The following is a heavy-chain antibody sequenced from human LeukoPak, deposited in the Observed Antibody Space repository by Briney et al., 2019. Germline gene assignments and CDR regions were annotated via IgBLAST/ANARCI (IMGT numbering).Heavy chain of an antibody. D-gene: IGHD3-3*01. CDR3: AKDAHHFDFWSGYQYYFDY. J-gene: IGHJ4*02. CDR1: GFSFTTYS. V-gene: IGHV3-23*01. Sequence: PGGSLRLSCRASGFSFTTYSMNWVRQAPGKGLEWVSGIRGSGTATYYADSVKGRFTISRDNDKDTLYLLMNSLRADDTAIYFCAKDAHHFDFWSGYQYYFDYWGQGTLVTVSS. CDR2: IRGSGTAT.